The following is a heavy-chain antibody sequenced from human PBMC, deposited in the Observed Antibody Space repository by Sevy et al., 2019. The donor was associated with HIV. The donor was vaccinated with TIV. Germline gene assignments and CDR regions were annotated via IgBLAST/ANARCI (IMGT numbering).Heavy chain of an antibody. Sequence: GGSLRLSCAASGFTFSSYWMSWVRQAPGKGLEWVANIKQDGSERYYEDSVKGRFTISRDNTKNSLYLQMNSLRVEDTAVYYCARDSQNIVVVPAATINYYYSYYMTSGAKGPRSPSP. D-gene: IGHD2-2*01. J-gene: IGHJ6*03. CDR1: GFTFSSYW. CDR2: IKQDGSER. CDR3: ARDSQNIVVVPAATINYYYSYYMTS. V-gene: IGHV3-7*01.